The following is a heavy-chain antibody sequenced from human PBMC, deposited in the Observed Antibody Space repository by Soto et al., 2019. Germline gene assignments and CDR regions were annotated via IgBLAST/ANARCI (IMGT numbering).Heavy chain of an antibody. CDR3: AKDAGYCSSTSCYTDCYFGMGV. D-gene: IGHD2-2*02. CDR2: ICYDGSKK. J-gene: IGHJ6*02. V-gene: IGHV3-33*06. CDR1: GFTFSSFD. Sequence: PGGSLRLCCAASGFTFSSFDMHWVRQAPHKGLESVSHICYDGSKKSYGDSVKGRFTIYRDNYKNTLYLQMNNLRAEDTAAYYCAKDAGYCSSTSCYTDCYFGMGVWGRGTTGTVS.